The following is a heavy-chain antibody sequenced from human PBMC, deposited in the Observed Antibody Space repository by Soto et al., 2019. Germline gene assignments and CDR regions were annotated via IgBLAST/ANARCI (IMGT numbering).Heavy chain of an antibody. J-gene: IGHJ3*02. CDR1: GGSISSGGYY. V-gene: IGHV4-31*03. D-gene: IGHD2-15*01. CDR2: IYYSGST. Sequence: QVQLQESGPGLVKPSQTLSLTCTVSGGSISSGGYYWSWIRQHPGKGLEWIGYIYYSGSTYYNPSLKSRVTISVDTSKNQFSLKLSSVTAADTAVYYCARSSPGYCSGGSCYLAGYDDAFDIWGQGTMVTVSS. CDR3: ARSSPGYCSGGSCYLAGYDDAFDI.